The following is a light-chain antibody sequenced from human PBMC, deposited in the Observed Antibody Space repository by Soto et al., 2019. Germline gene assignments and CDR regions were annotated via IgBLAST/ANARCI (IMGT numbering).Light chain of an antibody. CDR2: YDD. CDR3: AAWDDSLNAVV. Sequence: QSVLTQPPSVSDAPRQRVTISCSGSSSNIGNNGANWYQQVPGKAPKLLIYYDDLLPSGVSDRFSGSKSGTSASLAISGLQSEDEADYFCAAWDDSLNAVVFGAGTKLTVL. V-gene: IGLV1-36*01. CDR1: SSNIGNNG. J-gene: IGLJ1*01.